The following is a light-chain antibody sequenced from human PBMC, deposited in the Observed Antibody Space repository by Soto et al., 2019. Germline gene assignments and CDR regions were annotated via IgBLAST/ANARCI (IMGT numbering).Light chain of an antibody. Sequence: EIVLTQSPGTLSLSPGERATLSCRASQSVSSSYLAWYQQKPGQAPRLLIYGASSRATGIPDRFSGSESGTDFTITISRLEPEPFAVYYSQQYGSSRYTFGQGTQLAIK. V-gene: IGKV3-20*01. CDR3: QQYGSSRYT. CDR2: GAS. J-gene: IGKJ2*01. CDR1: QSVSSSY.